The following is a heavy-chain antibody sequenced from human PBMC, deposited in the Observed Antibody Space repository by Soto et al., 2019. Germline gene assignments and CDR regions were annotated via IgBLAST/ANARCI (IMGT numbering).Heavy chain of an antibody. J-gene: IGHJ3*02. CDR2: IKQDGSEK. D-gene: IGHD6-13*01. Sequence: GGSLRLSFASSGFTFSSYGMHWVRQAPGKGLEWVANIKQDGSEKYYVDSVKGRFTISRDNAKNSLYLQMNSLRAEDTAVYYCARWASRKGKAFDIWGQGKMVTVSS. V-gene: IGHV3-7*03. CDR3: ARWASRKGKAFDI. CDR1: GFTFSSYG.